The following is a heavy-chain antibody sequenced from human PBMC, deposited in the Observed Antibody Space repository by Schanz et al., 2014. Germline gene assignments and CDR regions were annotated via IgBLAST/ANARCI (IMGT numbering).Heavy chain of an antibody. CDR3: AKDRCSSTSCHGILDS. Sequence: QVQLVESGGGVVQPGGSLRLSCVASGVTLTTHGVHWVRQAPGKGLEWVSFIRFDGTNKQDADAVKGRFNISRDKSKNTITMEMKSVRDEDTAIYYCAKDRCSSTSCHGILDSWGQGTVVTVS. D-gene: IGHD2-2*01. J-gene: IGHJ4*02. V-gene: IGHV3-30*02. CDR2: IRFDGTNK. CDR1: GVTLTTHG.